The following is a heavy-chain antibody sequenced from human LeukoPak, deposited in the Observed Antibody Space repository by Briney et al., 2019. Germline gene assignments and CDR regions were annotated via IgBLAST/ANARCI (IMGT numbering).Heavy chain of an antibody. CDR2: ISSGTTI. D-gene: IGHD4-11*01. J-gene: IGHJ4*02. Sequence: GGSLRLSCAASGFTFSSYEMNWVRQAPGKGLEWVSYISSGTTIYYADSVKGRFTISRDNARNSLYLQMNSLRAEDTAVYYCARGSYRPDYWGQGTLVTVSS. CDR3: ARGSYRPDY. V-gene: IGHV3-48*03. CDR1: GFTFSSYE.